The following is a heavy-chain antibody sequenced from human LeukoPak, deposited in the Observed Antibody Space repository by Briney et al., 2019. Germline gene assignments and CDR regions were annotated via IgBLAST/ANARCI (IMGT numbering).Heavy chain of an antibody. CDR2: VSSGSSYI. D-gene: IGHD6-19*01. V-gene: IGHV3-21*01. CDR3: AREPSESSAWYDL. J-gene: IGHJ5*02. Sequence: GGSLRLSCVASGFTFNTYSMNWVRQAPGKGLEWVSFVSSGSSYIYYADSVKGRFTISRDNARSSLYLQMNSLRAEDTAVYYCAREPSESSAWYDLWGQGTLVTVSS. CDR1: GFTFNTYS.